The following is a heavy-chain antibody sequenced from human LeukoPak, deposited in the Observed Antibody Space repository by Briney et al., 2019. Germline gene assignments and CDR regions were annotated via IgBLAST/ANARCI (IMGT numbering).Heavy chain of an antibody. Sequence: GGSLRLSCAASGFTFSSYGMHWVRQAPGKGLEWVAFIRYDGSNKYYADSVKGRFTISRDNSKNTLYLQMNSLRAEDTAVYYCAKDRHDYTGYYYMDVWGKGTTVTVSS. CDR3: AKDRHDYTGYYYMDV. CDR2: IRYDGSNK. V-gene: IGHV3-30*02. CDR1: GFTFSSYG. J-gene: IGHJ6*03. D-gene: IGHD4-11*01.